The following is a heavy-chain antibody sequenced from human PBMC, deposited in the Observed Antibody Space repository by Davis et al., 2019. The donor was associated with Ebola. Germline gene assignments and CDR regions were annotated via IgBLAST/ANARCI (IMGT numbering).Heavy chain of an antibody. D-gene: IGHD3-10*01. J-gene: IGHJ5*01. CDR3: VNGSSEAAANWLDS. CDR2: ISNAGAYT. Sequence: PGGSLRLSCSASGFTFILHTMHWVRQAPGKGLEYVADISNAGAYTFHEDFVKGRFTISRDNSKNTLFLQMNNLRVEDTAVYYCVNGSSEAAANWLDSWGRGTRVTVSS. CDR1: GFTFILHT. V-gene: IGHV3-64D*08.